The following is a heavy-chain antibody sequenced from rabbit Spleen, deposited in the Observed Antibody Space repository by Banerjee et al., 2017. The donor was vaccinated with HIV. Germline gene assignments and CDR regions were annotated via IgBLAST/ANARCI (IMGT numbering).Heavy chain of an antibody. CDR3: ARDGAGGSYFAL. CDR2: IDPVFGIT. D-gene: IGHD8-1*01. Sequence: QQRLVESGGGLVKPGASLTLTCKASGFDFTSDYMNWVRQAPGKGLEWIGYIDPVFGITYYASWVNGRFSISRENAQNTVFLQMTSLTAADTATYFCARDGAGGSYFALWGPGTLVTVS. CDR1: GFDFTSDY. J-gene: IGHJ6*01. V-gene: IGHV1S47*01.